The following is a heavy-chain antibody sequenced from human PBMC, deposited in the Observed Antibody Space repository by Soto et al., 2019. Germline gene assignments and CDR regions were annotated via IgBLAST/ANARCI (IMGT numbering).Heavy chain of an antibody. J-gene: IGHJ6*02. CDR2: INSDGSST. CDR1: GFIFSTYA. CDR3: ARDQQQLVYGMDV. D-gene: IGHD6-13*01. V-gene: IGHV3-74*01. Sequence: EVQLLETGGGLVQPGGSLSLSCAASGFIFSTYAMNWVRQAPGKGLEWVSRINSDGSSTSYADSVKGRFTISRDNAKNTLYLQMTSLRAEDTAVYYCARDQQQLVYGMDVWGQGTTVTVSS.